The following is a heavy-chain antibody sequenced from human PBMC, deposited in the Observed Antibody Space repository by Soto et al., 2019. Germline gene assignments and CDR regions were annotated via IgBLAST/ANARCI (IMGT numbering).Heavy chain of an antibody. CDR2: ISAYNGNT. V-gene: IGHV1-18*01. CDR3: ARVGGYSYGWTPDAFDS. D-gene: IGHD5-18*01. Sequence: ASVKVSCKASGYTFTSYGISWVRQAPGQGLEWMGWISAYNGNTNYAQKLQGRVTMTTDTSTSTAYKELRSLRSDDTAVYYCARVGGYSYGWTPDAFDSWGQGTMVTVSS. CDR1: GYTFTSYG. J-gene: IGHJ3*02.